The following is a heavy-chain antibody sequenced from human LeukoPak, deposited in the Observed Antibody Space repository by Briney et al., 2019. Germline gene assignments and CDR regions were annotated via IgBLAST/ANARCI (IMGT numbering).Heavy chain of an antibody. D-gene: IGHD2-2*01. V-gene: IGHV6-1*01. Sequence: SQTLSFTCAISGDSVSSNSVTWNWIRQSPSRGLEWLGRTYYRSTWYNDYAVSVRGRITVNPDTSKNQFSLHLNSVTPEDTAVYYCARRLTQYDCFDPWGQGILVTVSS. CDR1: GDSVSSNSVT. CDR2: TYYRSTWYN. J-gene: IGHJ5*02. CDR3: ARRLTQYDCFDP.